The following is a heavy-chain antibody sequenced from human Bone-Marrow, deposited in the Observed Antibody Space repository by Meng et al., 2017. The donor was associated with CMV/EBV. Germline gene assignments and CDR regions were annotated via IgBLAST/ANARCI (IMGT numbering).Heavy chain of an antibody. V-gene: IGHV1-69*10. CDR3: ARDRKQLVPDFDY. D-gene: IGHD6-6*01. CDR2: IIPILGIA. CDR1: GGTFSSYA. Sequence: SVKVSCKASGGTFSSYAISWVRQAPGQGLEWMGGIIPILGIANYAQKFQGRVTITADKSTSTAYMELRSLRSDDTAVYYCARDRKQLVPDFDYWGQGTLVTVSS. J-gene: IGHJ4*02.